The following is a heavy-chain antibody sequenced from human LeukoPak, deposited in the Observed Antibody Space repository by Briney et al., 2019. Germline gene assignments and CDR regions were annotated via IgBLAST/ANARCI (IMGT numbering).Heavy chain of an antibody. D-gene: IGHD3-9*01. CDR2: IFYSGST. V-gene: IGHV4-59*12. CDR1: GGSISSYY. Sequence: SETLSLTCTVSGGSISSYYWSWIRQPPGKGLEWIGYIFYSGSTNYNPSLKSRVTISVDTSKNQFSLKLSSVTAADTAVYYCARDVIRDYDILTGYPDDAFDIWGQGTMVTVSS. J-gene: IGHJ3*02. CDR3: ARDVIRDYDILTGYPDDAFDI.